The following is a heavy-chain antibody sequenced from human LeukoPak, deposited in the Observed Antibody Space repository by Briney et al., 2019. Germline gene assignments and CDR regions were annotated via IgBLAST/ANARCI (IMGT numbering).Heavy chain of an antibody. Sequence: SETLSLTCAVYGGSFSGYYWSWIRQPPGKGLEWIGEINHSGSTNYNPSLKSRVTISVDTSKNQFSLKLSSVTAADTAVYYCARAVPESRYSSSWYPYYYYYMDVWGKGTTVTVSS. V-gene: IGHV4-34*01. CDR1: GGSFSGYY. CDR2: INHSGST. CDR3: ARAVPESRYSSSWYPYYYYYMDV. D-gene: IGHD6-13*01. J-gene: IGHJ6*03.